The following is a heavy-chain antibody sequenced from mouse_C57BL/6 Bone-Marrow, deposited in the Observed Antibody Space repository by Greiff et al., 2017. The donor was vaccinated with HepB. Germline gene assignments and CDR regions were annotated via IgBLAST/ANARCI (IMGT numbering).Heavy chain of an antibody. CDR1: GLDFSRYW. J-gene: IGHJ1*03. V-gene: IGHV4-1*01. D-gene: IGHD1-1*01. CDR2: INPDSSTI. Sequence: AAAGLDFSRYWMSWVRRAPGKGLEWIGEINPDSSTINYAPSLKDKFIISRDNAKNTLYLQMSKVRSEDTALYYCARDIRGFDVWGTGTTVTVSS. CDR3: ARDIRGFDV.